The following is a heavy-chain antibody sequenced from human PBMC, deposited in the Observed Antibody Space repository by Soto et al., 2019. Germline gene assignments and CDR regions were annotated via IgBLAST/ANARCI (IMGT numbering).Heavy chain of an antibody. CDR2: ISYGGGTT. CDR3: AKNPGYYYDSTGYHFDY. D-gene: IGHD3-22*01. J-gene: IGHJ4*02. Sequence: GSLRLSCAASEFTFSNYAMSWVRPAPGKGLDWVSAISYGGGTTYYADSVKGRFTISRDNSKNTLYLQMNSLRAEDTAVYYCAKNPGYYYDSTGYHFDYWGQRT. V-gene: IGHV3-23*01. CDR1: EFTFSNYA.